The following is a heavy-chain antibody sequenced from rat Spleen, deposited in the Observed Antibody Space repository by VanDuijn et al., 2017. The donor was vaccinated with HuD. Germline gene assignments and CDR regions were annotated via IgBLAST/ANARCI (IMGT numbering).Heavy chain of an antibody. CDR2: IWAGGGT. CDR3: ARHLREASGVMDA. V-gene: IGHV2-72*01. CDR1: GFSLTRYD. D-gene: IGHD4-3*01. Sequence: QVQLKESGPGLVQPSQTLSLTCTVSGFSLTRYDISWVRQPPGKSLVWMGTIWAGGGTNYNSAVKSRLSISRDTSKSQVLLKMNSLQPEDTGTYYCARHLREASGVMDAWGQGASVTVSS. J-gene: IGHJ4*01.